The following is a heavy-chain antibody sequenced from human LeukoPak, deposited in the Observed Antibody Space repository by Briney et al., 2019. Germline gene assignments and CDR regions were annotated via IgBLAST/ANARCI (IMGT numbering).Heavy chain of an antibody. CDR2: IYYSGST. CDR3: ARGSRGRLPYYFDY. V-gene: IGHV4-59*01. D-gene: IGHD5-18*01. Sequence: SETLSLTCTVSGGSISSYYWSWIRQPPGEGLEWIGYIYYSGSTNYNPSLKSRVTISVDTSKNQFSLKLSSVTAADTAVYYCARGSRGRLPYYFDYWGQGTLVTVSS. CDR1: GGSISSYY. J-gene: IGHJ4*02.